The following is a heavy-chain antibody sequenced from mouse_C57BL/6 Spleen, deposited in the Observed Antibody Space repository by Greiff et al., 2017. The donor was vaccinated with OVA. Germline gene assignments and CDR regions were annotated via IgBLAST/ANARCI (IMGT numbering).Heavy chain of an antibody. D-gene: IGHD2-5*01. CDR3: TRHYSNYEAVYYAMDY. J-gene: IGHJ4*01. V-gene: IGHV6-6*01. CDR2: IRNKANNHAT. Sequence: EVKLMESGGGLVQPGGSMKLSCAASGFTFSDAWMDWVRQSPEKGLEWVAEIRNKANNHATYYAESVKGRFTISRDDSKSSVYLQMNSLRAEDTGIYYCTRHYSNYEAVYYAMDYWGQGTSVTVSS. CDR1: GFTFSDAW.